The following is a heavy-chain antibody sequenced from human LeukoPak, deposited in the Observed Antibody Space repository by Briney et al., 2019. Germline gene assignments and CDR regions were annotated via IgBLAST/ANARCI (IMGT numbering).Heavy chain of an antibody. CDR2: INHSGST. V-gene: IGHV4-34*01. J-gene: IGHJ5*02. Sequence: SETLSLTRAVYGGSFSGYYWSWIRHPPGKGLEWIGEINHSGSTNYNPSLKSRVTISVDTSKNQFSLKLSSVTAAETAVYYCARPKGPKYNWFDPWGQGTLVTVSS. CDR1: GGSFSGYY. CDR3: ARPKGPKYNWFDP.